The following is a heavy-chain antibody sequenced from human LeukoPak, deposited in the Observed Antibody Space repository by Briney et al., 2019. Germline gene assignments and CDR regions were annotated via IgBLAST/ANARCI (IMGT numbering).Heavy chain of an antibody. Sequence: PGGSLRLSCAASGFSFDDYAMHWVRQAPGKGLEWVSAISGSGGSTYYADSVKGRFTISRDNSKNTLYLQMNSLRAEDTAVYYCAKLLQRGVINKDYWGQGTLVTVSS. CDR2: ISGSGGST. CDR3: AKLLQRGVINKDY. D-gene: IGHD3-10*01. J-gene: IGHJ4*02. V-gene: IGHV3-23*01. CDR1: GFSFDDYA.